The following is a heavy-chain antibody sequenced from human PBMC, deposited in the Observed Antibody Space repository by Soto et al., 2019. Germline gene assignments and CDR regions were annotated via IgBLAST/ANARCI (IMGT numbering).Heavy chain of an antibody. CDR1: GFTFSSFW. D-gene: IGHD2-15*01. Sequence: EVQLVESGGGLVQPGGSRRLSCAASGFTFSSFWMHCVRQAPGKGLVWFSRINSDGSSTSYADSVKGRFTIYRDNAKNTLYLQMNSLRAEHTAVYYCVRTSLVVAAATREDYWGQGTLVTVSS. V-gene: IGHV3-74*01. J-gene: IGHJ4*02. CDR2: INSDGSST. CDR3: VRTSLVVAAATREDY.